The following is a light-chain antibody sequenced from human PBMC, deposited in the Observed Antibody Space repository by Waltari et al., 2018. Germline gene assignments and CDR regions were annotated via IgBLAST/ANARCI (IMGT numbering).Light chain of an antibody. CDR3: QSYDTEYA. CDR1: APNIGANSY. V-gene: IGLV1-40*01. CDR2: NND. J-gene: IGLJ1*01. Sequence: QSTLTQPPSVSGAPGQAIPISCNGSAPNIGANSYVHWYYQVPGMAPKVIIFNNDNRATGVSDRFSASKSGTSASLAITGLRSEDEGDYYCQSYDTEYAFGTGTKVIV.